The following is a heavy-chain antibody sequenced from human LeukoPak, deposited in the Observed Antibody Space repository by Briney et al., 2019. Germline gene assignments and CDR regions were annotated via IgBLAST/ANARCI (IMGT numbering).Heavy chain of an antibody. Sequence: GGSLRLSCAASGFTFSSYWMPWVRQAPGKGLVWVSRINSDGSSTSYADSVKGRFTISRDNAKNTLYLQMNSLRAEDTAVYYCASRGYDILTGYPALFDYWGQGTLVTVSS. D-gene: IGHD3-9*01. CDR1: GFTFSSYW. J-gene: IGHJ4*02. V-gene: IGHV3-74*01. CDR2: INSDGSST. CDR3: ASRGYDILTGYPALFDY.